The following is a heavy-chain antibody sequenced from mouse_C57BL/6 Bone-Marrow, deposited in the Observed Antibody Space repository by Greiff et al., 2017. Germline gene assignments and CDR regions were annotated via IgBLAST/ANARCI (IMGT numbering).Heavy chain of an antibody. CDR3: ARPNDYGSSPFGV. CDR1: GYTFTSYW. V-gene: IGHV1-61*01. J-gene: IGHJ1*03. Sequence: QVQLQQPGAELVRPGSSVKLSCKASGYTFTSYWMDWVKQRPGQGLEWIGNIYPSDSETHYNQKFKDKATLTVDKSSSTAYMQLSSLTSEDSAVYYCARPNDYGSSPFGVWGTGTTVTVSS. D-gene: IGHD1-1*01. CDR2: IYPSDSET.